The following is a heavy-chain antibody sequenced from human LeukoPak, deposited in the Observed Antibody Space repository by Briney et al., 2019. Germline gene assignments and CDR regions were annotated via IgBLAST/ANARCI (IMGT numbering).Heavy chain of an antibody. CDR2: IYYSGST. V-gene: IGHV4-59*12. D-gene: IGHD5-12*01. J-gene: IGHJ5*02. CDR3: ARERVATYNWFDP. Sequence: SETLSLTCTVSGGSISSYYWSWIRQPPGKGLEWIGYIYYSGSTNYNPSLKSRVTISVDTSKNQFSLKLSSVTAADTAVYYCARERVATYNWFDPWGQGTLVTVSS. CDR1: GGSISSYY.